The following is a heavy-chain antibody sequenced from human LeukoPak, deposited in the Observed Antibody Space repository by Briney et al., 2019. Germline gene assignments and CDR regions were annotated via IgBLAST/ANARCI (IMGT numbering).Heavy chain of an antibody. CDR2: IRYDGINK. D-gene: IGHD5-18*01. CDR3: AKEGIFRYGYYYYYMDV. V-gene: IGHV3-30*02. Sequence: GGSLRLSCAASGFTFSSYGIHWVRQAPGKGLEWVAFIRYDGINKYYADSVKVGFTISRDNSKNTLYLQMNRLRAEEQAVYYCAKEGIFRYGYYYYYMDVWGKGTTVTVSS. J-gene: IGHJ6*03. CDR1: GFTFSSYG.